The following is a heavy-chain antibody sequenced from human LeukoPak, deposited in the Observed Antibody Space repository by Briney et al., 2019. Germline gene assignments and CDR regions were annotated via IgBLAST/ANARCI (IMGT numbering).Heavy chain of an antibody. CDR3: GKTTVGYSSGRYPGWPVDY. J-gene: IGHJ4*02. CDR1: GFTFNSYA. V-gene: IGHV3-23*01. Sequence: GGSLRLSCVASGFTFNSYAMYWVRQAPGKGLEWISGIFGSGGSAHYADSVKGRFTISRDNPKNTVYLQLDSLRVEDTAVYYCGKTTVGYSSGRYPGWPVDYWGQGALVTVSS. CDR2: IFGSGGSA. D-gene: IGHD2-15*01.